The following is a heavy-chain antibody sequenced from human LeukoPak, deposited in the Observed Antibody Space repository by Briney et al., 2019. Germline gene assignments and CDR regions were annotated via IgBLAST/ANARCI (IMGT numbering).Heavy chain of an antibody. J-gene: IGHJ4*02. D-gene: IGHD4-23*01. CDR3: ARGSTVADD. CDR2: INNSGST. Sequence: NTSETLSLTCAVYGGSFSGYYWSWIRQPPGKGPEWIGEINNSGSTNYNPSLKSRVTISVDTSKNQFSLKLSSVTAADTAVYYCARGSTVADDWGQGTLVTVSS. CDR1: GGSFSGYY. V-gene: IGHV4-34*01.